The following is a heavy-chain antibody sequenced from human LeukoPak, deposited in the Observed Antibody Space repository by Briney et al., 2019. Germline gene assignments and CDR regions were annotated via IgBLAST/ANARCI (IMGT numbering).Heavy chain of an antibody. J-gene: IGHJ4*02. CDR3: ARGGHYDYVWGSYRN. V-gene: IGHV3-30*04. Sequence: GGSLRLSCAASGFTFSSYAMHWVRQAPGKGLEWVAVISYDGSNKYYADSVKGRFTISRDNSKNTLYLQMNSLRAEDTAVYYCARGGHYDYVWGSYRNWGQGTLVTVSS. D-gene: IGHD3-16*02. CDR2: ISYDGSNK. CDR1: GFTFSSYA.